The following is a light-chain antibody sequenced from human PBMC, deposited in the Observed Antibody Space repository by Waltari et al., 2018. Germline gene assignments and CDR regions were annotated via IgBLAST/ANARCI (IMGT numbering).Light chain of an antibody. Sequence: IQMTQSPSSLSASVGDRVTITCRASQSISSYLNWYQQKPGKAPKLLIYAASSLQSGVPSRFSGSGSGTDFTLTISSPQPEDFATYYCQQSYRTPLTFGGGTKVEIK. CDR3: QQSYRTPLT. V-gene: IGKV1-39*01. CDR2: AAS. CDR1: QSISSY. J-gene: IGKJ4*02.